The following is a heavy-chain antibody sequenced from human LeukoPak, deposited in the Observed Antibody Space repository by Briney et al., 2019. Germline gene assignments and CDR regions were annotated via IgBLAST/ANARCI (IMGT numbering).Heavy chain of an antibody. CDR1: GFTLSRLA. Sequence: GGSLRLSCPASGFTLSRLAMHLVRQAPGKGLEWLGHMSDDGSEKHYVDSVRGRFTISRDPSKNTLYLEMTSLRTEDTAVYYCAREAGSGYYRTVDYWGQVPMVTVS. CDR2: MSDDGSEK. J-gene: IGHJ4*01. V-gene: IGHV3-30-3*01. CDR3: AREAGSGYYRTVDY. D-gene: IGHD3-10*01.